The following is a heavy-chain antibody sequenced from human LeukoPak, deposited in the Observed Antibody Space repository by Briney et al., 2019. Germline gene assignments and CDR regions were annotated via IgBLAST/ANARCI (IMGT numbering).Heavy chain of an antibody. CDR2: IYTSGTT. D-gene: IGHD6-19*01. CDR3: ARHYSSGWYGTYFDY. V-gene: IGHV4-61*02. CDR1: ARSTSSGSYD. J-gene: IGHJ4*02. Sequence: SQSLSLTCTVSARSTSSGSYDGSWSRQPAGKGLEWIARIYTSGTTNYNPSLKSRVTISVDTSKNQFSLKLSSVTAADTAVYYCARHYSSGWYGTYFDYWGQGTLVTVSS.